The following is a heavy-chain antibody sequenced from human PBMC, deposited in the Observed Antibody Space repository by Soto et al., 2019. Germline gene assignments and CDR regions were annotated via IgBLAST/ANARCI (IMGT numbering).Heavy chain of an antibody. CDR2: IDSSGVNT. CDR1: RYXFKSHG. Sequence: ILSCSASRYXFKSHGLSWVRQAPGKGLEWVSTIDSSGVNTHYADSVKGRFTISRDNSRNTLHLQMHDLRADDTALYYCVSWVSAHFDYWGQGTVVTVSS. V-gene: IGHV3-23*01. CDR3: VSWVSAHFDY. J-gene: IGHJ4*02. D-gene: IGHD3-16*01.